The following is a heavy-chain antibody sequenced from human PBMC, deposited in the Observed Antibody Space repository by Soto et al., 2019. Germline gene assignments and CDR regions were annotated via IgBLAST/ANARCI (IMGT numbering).Heavy chain of an antibody. CDR1: GFSLSTTGMR. CDR2: IDWDDDK. D-gene: IGHD6-6*01. J-gene: IGHJ6*02. Sequence: SGPTLVNPTQTLTLTCTFSGFSLSTTGMRVSWIRQPPGKALEWLARIDWDDDKFYSKSLKARLIISKDTSKNQVVLTMTNMDPVDTATFYCARSAYSSSTGGYYYGMDVWGQGTTVTVSS. V-gene: IGHV2-70*04. CDR3: ARSAYSSSTGGYYYGMDV.